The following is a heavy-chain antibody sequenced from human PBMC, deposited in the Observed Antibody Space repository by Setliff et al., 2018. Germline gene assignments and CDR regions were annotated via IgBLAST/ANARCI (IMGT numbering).Heavy chain of an antibody. V-gene: IGHV3-20*04. Sequence: GGSLRLSCAASGFTFDDYDMSWVRQPPGKGLEWVSGIHWNGSSPDYAGSVKGRFTISRDNAKNSLYLQMNSLRAEDTALYYRARATPPNYYDSSGYYDRDAFDIWGQGTMVTVSS. CDR1: GFTFDDYD. CDR2: IHWNGSSP. J-gene: IGHJ3*02. CDR3: ARATPPNYYDSSGYYDRDAFDI. D-gene: IGHD3-22*01.